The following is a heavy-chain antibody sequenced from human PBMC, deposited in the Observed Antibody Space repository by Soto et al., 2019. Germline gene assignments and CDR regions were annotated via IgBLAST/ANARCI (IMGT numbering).Heavy chain of an antibody. J-gene: IGHJ5*01. CDR1: GDSVSSKSAA. V-gene: IGHV6-1*01. D-gene: IGHD1-26*01. Sequence: SQTLSLPCAISGDSVSSKSAAWNWIRQSPSRGLEWLGRTYYRSKWSTDYAVSVKSRITINPDTSKNQFSLQLNSVTPEDTAVYYCTRALIGSYDSRGQVTPVPASP. CDR3: TRALIGSYDS. CDR2: TYYRSKWST.